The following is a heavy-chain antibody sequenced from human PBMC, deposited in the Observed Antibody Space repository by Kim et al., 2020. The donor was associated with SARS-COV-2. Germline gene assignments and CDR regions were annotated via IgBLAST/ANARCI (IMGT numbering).Heavy chain of an antibody. CDR3: ARLSGWKYIDY. D-gene: IGHD6-19*01. Sequence: SETLSLTCTVSGGSISSSSYYWGWIRQPPGKGLEWIGSIYYSGSTYYNPSLKSRVTISVDTSKNQFSLKLSSVTAADTAVYYCARLSGWKYIDYWGQGTLVTVSS. CDR2: IYYSGST. J-gene: IGHJ4*02. V-gene: IGHV4-39*01. CDR1: GGSISSSSYY.